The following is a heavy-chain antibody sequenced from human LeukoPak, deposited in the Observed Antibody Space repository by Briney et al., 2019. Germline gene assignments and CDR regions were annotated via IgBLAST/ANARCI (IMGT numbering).Heavy chain of an antibody. CDR2: ISSSSSTI. D-gene: IGHD2-21*01. V-gene: IGHV3-48*01. CDR3: AKDLPCFDDCPGYYYYYMDV. Sequence: GGSLRLSCAASGFTFSSYSMNWVRQAPGKGLEWVSYISSSSSTIYYADSVKGRFTISRDNSKNTLYLQMNSLRAEDTAVYYCAKDLPCFDDCPGYYYYYMDVWGKGTTVTVSS. CDR1: GFTFSSYS. J-gene: IGHJ6*03.